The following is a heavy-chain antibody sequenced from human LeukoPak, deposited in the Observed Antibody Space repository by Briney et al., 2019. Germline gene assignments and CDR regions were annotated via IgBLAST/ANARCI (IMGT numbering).Heavy chain of an antibody. V-gene: IGHV3-30-3*01. Sequence: PGGSLRLSCAASGFAFGVHAMHWVRQAPGKRLEWVIGISYDGRNEDYADSVKGRFTISRDNSKNTLFLQMNSLRPEDTAVYYCAREYTGSRFDGWGQGTLVTVSS. J-gene: IGHJ4*02. CDR1: GFAFGVHA. CDR3: AREYTGSRFDG. D-gene: IGHD5-18*01. CDR2: ISYDGRNE.